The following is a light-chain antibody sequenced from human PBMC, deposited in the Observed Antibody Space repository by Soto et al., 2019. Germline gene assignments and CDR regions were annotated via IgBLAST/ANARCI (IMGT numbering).Light chain of an antibody. J-gene: IGKJ4*01. V-gene: IGKV4-1*01. Sequence: DIVMTQSPDSLAVSLGERATINCKSSQSVLYSSSNKNYLAWYQQKPGQPPKFLIYWASTRESGVPDRFSGSGSGTHFTLTISSLQAEDVAVYYCQQYNSLPLTFGGGTKVEIK. CDR2: WAS. CDR3: QQYNSLPLT. CDR1: QSVLYSSSNKNY.